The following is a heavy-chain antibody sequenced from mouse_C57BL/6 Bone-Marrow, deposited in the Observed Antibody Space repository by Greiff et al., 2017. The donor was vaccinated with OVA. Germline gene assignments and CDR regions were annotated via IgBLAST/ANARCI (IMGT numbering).Heavy chain of an antibody. CDR1: GYTFTGYW. CDR3: ARCETGHFDY. Sequence: QVQLKQSGAELMKPGASVTLSCKATGYTFTGYWLEWVKQRPGHGLEWLGEILPGSGSTNYNEQFKGKATFTADTSSKPAYIQLSSLTTDDSAIYYCARCETGHFDYWGQGTTLTVSS. J-gene: IGHJ2*01. CDR2: ILPGSGST. V-gene: IGHV1-9*01.